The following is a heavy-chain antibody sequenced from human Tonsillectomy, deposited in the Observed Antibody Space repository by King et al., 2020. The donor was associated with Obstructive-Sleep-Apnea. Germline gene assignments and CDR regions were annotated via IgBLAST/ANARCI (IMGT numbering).Heavy chain of an antibody. D-gene: IGHD6-19*01. CDR1: GFTFRSNW. Sequence: VQLVESGGGLVQPGGSLRLSCAASGFTFRSNWMSWVRQAPGKGLEWVANINQDGSEKYYVDSVKGRFTISRDNAKNSLYLQMNSLRAEDTAVYYCARVRGISGWCDWGQGTLVTVSS. J-gene: IGHJ4*02. CDR2: INQDGSEK. CDR3: ARVRGISGWCD. V-gene: IGHV3-7*03.